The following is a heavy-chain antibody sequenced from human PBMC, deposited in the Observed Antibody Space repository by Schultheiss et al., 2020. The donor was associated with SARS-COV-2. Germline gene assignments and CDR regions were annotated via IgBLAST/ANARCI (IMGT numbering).Heavy chain of an antibody. D-gene: IGHD6-13*01. Sequence: GGSLRLSCAASGFTFNNYWMHWVRQAPGKGLEWLSYISSSGSYTKYADSVKGRFTISRDNAKNTLHLQMNSLRAEDTAMYFCTSGIATLNWGQGTLVTVSS. J-gene: IGHJ4*02. V-gene: IGHV3-11*06. CDR3: TSGIATLN. CDR1: GFTFNNYW. CDR2: ISSSGSYT.